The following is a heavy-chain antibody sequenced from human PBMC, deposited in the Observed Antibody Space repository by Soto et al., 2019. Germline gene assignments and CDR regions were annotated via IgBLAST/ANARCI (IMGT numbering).Heavy chain of an antibody. D-gene: IGHD6-13*01. Sequence: QVQLVESGGGVVQPGRSLRLSCAASGFNFNNYGMHSVRQAPGKGLEWVAVIWNDGNGYYYANSVKGRFTISRDNSKNALYLQMSSLRAEDTAVYYCARRQISPPTRGAASARGGMDVWGQGTTVTVSS. CDR1: GFNFNNYG. CDR3: ARRQISPPTRGAASARGGMDV. V-gene: IGHV3-33*01. J-gene: IGHJ6*02. CDR2: IWNDGNGY.